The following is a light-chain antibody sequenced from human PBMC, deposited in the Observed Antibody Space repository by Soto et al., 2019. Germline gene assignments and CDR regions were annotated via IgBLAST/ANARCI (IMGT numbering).Light chain of an antibody. CDR2: GAA. J-gene: IGKJ5*01. V-gene: IGKV3-15*01. CDR3: QQYNNWLIT. CDR1: QSVSSN. Sequence: IVMTQSPATLSVSPGERATLSCRARQSVSSNLAWYQQKPGQAPRLLIYGAATRATGIAARFCGSGSGTEFTLTISSLQAEDFAVYYCQQYNNWLITFGQGTRLEI.